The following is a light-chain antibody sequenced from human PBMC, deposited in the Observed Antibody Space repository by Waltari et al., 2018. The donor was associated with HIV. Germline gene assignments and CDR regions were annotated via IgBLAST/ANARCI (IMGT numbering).Light chain of an antibody. J-gene: IGLJ2*01. V-gene: IGLV3-21*02. Sequence: SYVVTQTPSVSVAPGQTARITCAGDDIGSERVHWYQQKPGQAPVLVVYADRDRPSGIPERFTGSNSGNTATLTITRVEDGDEADYYCQVWESGGDIVFFGGGTKLTVL. CDR3: QVWESGGDIVF. CDR2: ADR. CDR1: DIGSER.